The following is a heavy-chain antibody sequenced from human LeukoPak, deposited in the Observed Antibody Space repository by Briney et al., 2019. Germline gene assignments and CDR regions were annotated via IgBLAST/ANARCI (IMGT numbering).Heavy chain of an antibody. Sequence: GGSLRLSCTASGFTFSSYGMHWVRQAPGKGLEWVAFIRYDGSNKYYADSVKGRFTISRDNSKNTLYLQMNSLRAEDTAVYCCAKDRSDFWSGYYYPGGIDYPPLDYWGQGTLVTVSS. D-gene: IGHD3-3*01. J-gene: IGHJ4*02. CDR2: IRYDGSNK. CDR3: AKDRSDFWSGYYYPGGIDYPPLDY. V-gene: IGHV3-30*02. CDR1: GFTFSSYG.